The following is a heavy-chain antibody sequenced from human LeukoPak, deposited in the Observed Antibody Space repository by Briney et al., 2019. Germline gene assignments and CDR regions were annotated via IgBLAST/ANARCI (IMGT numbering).Heavy chain of an antibody. CDR1: GFTFSSYS. CDR3: AREEKYYDSSGYRSWCFDY. J-gene: IGHJ4*02. CDR2: ISSISSYI. V-gene: IGHV3-21*01. D-gene: IGHD3-22*01. Sequence: GGSLRLSCAASGFTFSSYSMNWVRQAPGKGLEWVSSISSISSYIYYADSVKGQFTISRDNAKNSLYLQMNSLRAEDTAVYYCAREEKYYDSSGYRSWCFDYWGQGTLVTVSS.